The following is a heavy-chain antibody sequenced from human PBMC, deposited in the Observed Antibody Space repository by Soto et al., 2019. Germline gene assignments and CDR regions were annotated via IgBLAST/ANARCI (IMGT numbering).Heavy chain of an antibody. V-gene: IGHV3-48*01. D-gene: IGHD5-12*01. J-gene: IGHJ4*02. CDR1: GFTFSNYN. Sequence: EVQLVESGGGLVQPGGSLRLSCAASGFTFSNYNMNWVRQAPGKGLEWIALIRDDASPVYYADSVKGRFTISGDNAKNSLYLQMNSLRVEDTAVYYCARDSPYNGYPDIDYWGQGTLVTVSS. CDR2: IRDDASPV. CDR3: ARDSPYNGYPDIDY.